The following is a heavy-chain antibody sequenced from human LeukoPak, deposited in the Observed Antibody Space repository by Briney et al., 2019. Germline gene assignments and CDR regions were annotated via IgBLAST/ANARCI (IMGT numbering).Heavy chain of an antibody. CDR3: AMAYSSSWYYFDY. CDR2: IYYSGST. J-gene: IGHJ4*02. D-gene: IGHD6-13*01. V-gene: IGHV4-61*05. Sequence: KPSETLSLTCTVSGGSISSSSYYWGWIRQPPGKGLEWIGYIYYSGSTNYNPSLKSRVTIAVDTSKNQFSLRLHSATAADTAVYYCAMAYSSSWYYFDYWGQGTLVTVSS. CDR1: GGSISSSSYY.